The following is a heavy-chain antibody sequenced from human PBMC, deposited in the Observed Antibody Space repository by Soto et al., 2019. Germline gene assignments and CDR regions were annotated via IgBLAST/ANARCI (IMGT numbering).Heavy chain of an antibody. J-gene: IGHJ6*03. D-gene: IGHD2-2*01. V-gene: IGHV4-34*01. CDR2: INHSGST. Sequence: PSETLSLTCAVYGGSFSGYYWSWIRQPPGKGLEWIGEINHSGSTNYNPSLKSRVTISVDTSKNQFSLKLSSVTAADTAVYYCARGGGYCSSTSCYVDYYYYMDVWGKGTTLTVSS. CDR3: ARGGGYCSSTSCYVDYYYYMDV. CDR1: GGSFSGYY.